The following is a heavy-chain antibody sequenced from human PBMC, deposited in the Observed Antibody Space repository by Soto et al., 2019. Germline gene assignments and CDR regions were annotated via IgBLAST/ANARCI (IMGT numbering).Heavy chain of an antibody. D-gene: IGHD3-16*01. CDR2: IYYSGTT. CDR1: GASISSGGYY. CDR3: AASCGGCGGFNYYGMDV. J-gene: IGHJ6*02. V-gene: IGHV4-31*01. Sequence: PSETLSLTCSVSGASISSGGYYWNWIRQHPGKGLEWIGYIYYSGTTYYNPSLKSQVNISVDTSKKQITLKLSYVTAADTAVFYCAASCGGCGGFNYYGMDVWGQGTRVTVSS.